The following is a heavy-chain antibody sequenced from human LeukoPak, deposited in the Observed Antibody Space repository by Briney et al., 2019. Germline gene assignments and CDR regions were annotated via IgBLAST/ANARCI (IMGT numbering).Heavy chain of an antibody. D-gene: IGHD6-19*01. V-gene: IGHV4-39*07. CDR3: ARDYAVAGTSGMDV. CDR2: IYYSGST. Sequence: SETLSLTCTVSGGSISSSSYYWGWIRQPPGKGLEWIGSIYYSGSTYYNPSLKSRVTISVDTSKNQFSLKLSSVTAADTAVYYCARDYAVAGTSGMDVWGKGTTVTVSS. J-gene: IGHJ6*04. CDR1: GGSISSSSYY.